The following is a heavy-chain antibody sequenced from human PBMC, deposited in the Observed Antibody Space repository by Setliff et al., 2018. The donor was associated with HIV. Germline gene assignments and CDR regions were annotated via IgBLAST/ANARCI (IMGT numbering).Heavy chain of an antibody. V-gene: IGHV4-59*01. CDR3: ARNGYSYGFINHYYHYMDV. Sequence: TLSLTCPVSGGSIDNYYWSWVRQPPGKGLEWIGYIYSSGSTNYNPSLKSRVTISVDTSKRQFSLKLNSVTAADTAVYYCARNGYSYGFINHYYHYMDVWGKGTTVTVSS. D-gene: IGHD5-18*01. CDR1: GGSIDNYY. CDR2: IYSSGST. J-gene: IGHJ6*03.